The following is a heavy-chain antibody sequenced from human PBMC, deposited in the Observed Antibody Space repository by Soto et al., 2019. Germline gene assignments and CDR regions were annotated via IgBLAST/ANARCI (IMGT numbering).Heavy chain of an antibody. J-gene: IGHJ6*02. Sequence: QVQLVQSGAEVKKPGSSVKVSCKASGGTFSSYAISWVRQAPGQGLEWMGGIIPIFGTANYAQKFQGRVTITADKSTSTAYMELSSLRSEDTAVYYCARDTLNTARELYYYYYGMDVWGQGTTVTVSS. CDR1: GGTFSSYA. D-gene: IGHD5-18*01. CDR2: IIPIFGTA. V-gene: IGHV1-69*06. CDR3: ARDTLNTARELYYYYYGMDV.